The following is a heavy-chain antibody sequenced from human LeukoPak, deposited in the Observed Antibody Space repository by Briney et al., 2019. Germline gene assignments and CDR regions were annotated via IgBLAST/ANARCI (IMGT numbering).Heavy chain of an antibody. J-gene: IGHJ5*02. CDR2: IHYSARI. CDR1: GYSISSGYY. V-gene: IGHV4-38-2*02. Sequence: PSETLSLTCTVSGYSISSGYYWSWIRQPPGKGLEWIGSIHYSARIYYNPSLKSRLTISPDTSKNQFSLKLTSVTAADTAVYYCTREVRSAWASFDPWGQGTLVIVSS. D-gene: IGHD1-26*01. CDR3: TREVRSAWASFDP.